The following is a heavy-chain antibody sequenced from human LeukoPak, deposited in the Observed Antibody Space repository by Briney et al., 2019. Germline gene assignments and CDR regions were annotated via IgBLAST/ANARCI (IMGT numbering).Heavy chain of an antibody. J-gene: IGHJ6*03. V-gene: IGHV4-61*02. Sequence: PSETLSLTCTVSGGSISSGSYYWGWIRQPGGKGLEWIGRIYTSGSTNYNRSIKSRFTITVDRTKNQFSLKLSSVTAADTAVYYCARSNSGSYNYYYYYMDVWGKGTTVTVSS. CDR1: GGSISSGSYY. CDR2: IYTSGST. CDR3: ARSNSGSYNYYYYYMDV. D-gene: IGHD1-26*01.